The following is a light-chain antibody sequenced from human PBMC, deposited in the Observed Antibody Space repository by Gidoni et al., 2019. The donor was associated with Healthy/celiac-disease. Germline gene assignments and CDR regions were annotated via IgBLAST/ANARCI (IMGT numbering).Light chain of an antibody. CDR2: GNS. Sequence: QSVLTQPTSVSGAPGQRDTISCTGSSSNIRAGYDVHWYQQLPGTAPKLLIYGNSNRPSGVPDRFSGSKSGTSASLAITGLQAEDEADYYCQSYDSSLSGYVFGTGTKVTVL. CDR1: SSNIRAGYD. CDR3: QSYDSSLSGYV. V-gene: IGLV1-40*01. J-gene: IGLJ1*01.